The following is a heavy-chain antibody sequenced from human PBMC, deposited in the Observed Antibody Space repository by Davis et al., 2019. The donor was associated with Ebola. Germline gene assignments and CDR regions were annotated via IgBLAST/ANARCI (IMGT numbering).Heavy chain of an antibody. D-gene: IGHD6-6*01. Sequence: SVKVSCKASGNTFYYYGISWVRQAPGHGLEWMGGIIPIFGTANYAQKFQGRVTITADESTSTAYMELSSLRSEDTAVYYCAREKLGGSSDYWGQGTLVTVSS. CDR3: AREKLGGSSDY. CDR1: GNTFYYYG. J-gene: IGHJ4*02. V-gene: IGHV1-69*13. CDR2: IIPIFGTA.